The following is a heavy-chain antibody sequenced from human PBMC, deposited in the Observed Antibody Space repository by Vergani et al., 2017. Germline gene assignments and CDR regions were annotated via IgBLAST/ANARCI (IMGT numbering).Heavy chain of an antibody. V-gene: IGHV4-59*01. D-gene: IGHD6-13*01. Sequence: QVQLQESGPGLVKPSETLSLTCTVSGGSISSYYWSWIRQPPGKGLEWIGYIYYSGSTNYNPSLKSRVTISVDTSKNQFSLKLSSVTAADTAVYYCARVGSSWYRWFDPWGEGTLVNVSS. CDR1: GGSISSYY. CDR2: IYYSGST. CDR3: ARVGSSWYRWFDP. J-gene: IGHJ5*02.